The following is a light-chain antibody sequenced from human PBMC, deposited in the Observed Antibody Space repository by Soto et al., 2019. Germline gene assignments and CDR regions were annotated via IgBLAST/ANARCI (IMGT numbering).Light chain of an antibody. CDR3: QHFNSYPST. J-gene: IGKJ5*01. CDR1: QGISSA. CDR2: DAS. Sequence: AIHLTQSPSSLSASVGDRVTITCRASQGISSALAWYQQKPGKSPKLLIFDASSLEGGVPSRFSGSGSGTDFTLTISSLQPEDFATYYCQHFNSYPSTFGQGTRLEIK. V-gene: IGKV1-13*02.